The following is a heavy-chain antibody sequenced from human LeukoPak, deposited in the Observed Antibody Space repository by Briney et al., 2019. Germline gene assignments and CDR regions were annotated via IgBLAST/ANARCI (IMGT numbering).Heavy chain of an antibody. CDR2: INHSGST. Sequence: SETLSLTCAVYGGSFSGYYWSWIRQPPGKGLEWIGEINHSGSTNYNPSLKSRVTISVDTSKNQFSLKLSSVTAADTAVYYCARVAVAGRPVDYWGQGTLVTVSS. V-gene: IGHV4-34*01. D-gene: IGHD6-19*01. J-gene: IGHJ4*02. CDR1: GGSFSGYY. CDR3: ARVAVAGRPVDY.